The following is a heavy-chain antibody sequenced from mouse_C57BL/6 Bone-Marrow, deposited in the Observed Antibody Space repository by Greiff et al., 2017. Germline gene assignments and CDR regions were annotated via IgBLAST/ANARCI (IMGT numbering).Heavy chain of an antibody. CDR2: IWGVGST. CDR1: GFSLTSYG. D-gene: IGHD1-1*01. Sequence: VQGVESGPGLVAPSQSLSITCTVSGFSLTSYGVDWVRQSPGKGLEWLGVIWGVGSTNYNSALKSRLSISKDNSKSQVFLKMNSLQTDDTAMYYCASTTGGLGFAYWGQGTLVTVSA. J-gene: IGHJ3*01. CDR3: ASTTGGLGFAY. V-gene: IGHV2-6*01.